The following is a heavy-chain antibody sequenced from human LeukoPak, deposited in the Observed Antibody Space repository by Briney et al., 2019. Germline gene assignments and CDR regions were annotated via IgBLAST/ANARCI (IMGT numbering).Heavy chain of an antibody. D-gene: IGHD6-13*01. Sequence: SETLSLTCTVSGGSISSGSYYWSWIRQPAGKGLEWIGRIYTSGSTNYNPSLKSRVNTSVDTSKNQFSLKLSSVTAADTAVYYCARGRAAAGSYYFDYWGQGTLVTVSS. J-gene: IGHJ4*02. CDR1: GGSISSGSYY. CDR3: ARGRAAAGSYYFDY. CDR2: IYTSGST. V-gene: IGHV4-61*02.